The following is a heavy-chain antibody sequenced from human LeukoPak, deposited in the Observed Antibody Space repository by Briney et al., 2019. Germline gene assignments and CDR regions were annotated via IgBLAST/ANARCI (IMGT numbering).Heavy chain of an antibody. CDR2: INHSGST. CDR3: ARGSSTIFGVVISAGWFEH. V-gene: IGHV4-34*01. J-gene: IGHJ5*02. CDR1: GGSFSGYY. Sequence: PSETLSLTCAVYGGSFSGYYWSWIRQPPGKGLEWIGEINHSGSTNYNPSLKSRVTISVDTSKNQFSLKLSSVTAADTAVYYCARGSSTIFGVVISAGWFEHWGQGTLVTVYS. D-gene: IGHD3-3*01.